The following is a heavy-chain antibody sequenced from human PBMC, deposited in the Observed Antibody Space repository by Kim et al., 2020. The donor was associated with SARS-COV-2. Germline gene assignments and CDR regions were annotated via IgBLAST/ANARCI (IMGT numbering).Heavy chain of an antibody. V-gene: IGHV3-33*01. Sequence: YYAEPVKGRLTISRDNSKNQLYLQMNSLRAEDTAVYYCARDTRDYYGMDVWGQGTTVTVSS. CDR3: ARDTRDYYGMDV. J-gene: IGHJ6*02.